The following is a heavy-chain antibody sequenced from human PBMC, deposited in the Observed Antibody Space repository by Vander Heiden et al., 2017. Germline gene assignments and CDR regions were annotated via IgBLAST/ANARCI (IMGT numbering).Heavy chain of an antibody. D-gene: IGHD5-12*01. J-gene: IGHJ4*02. Sequence: EVQLVESGGGLVQPGGSLRLSFAASGFTFSSYSMNWVRQAPGKGLEWVSYISSTSSTIYYADSVKGRFTISRDNARSSLYLQMNSLRDEDSAIYYCARDELRFGYWGQGTLVTVSS. CDR3: ARDELRFGY. CDR2: ISSTSSTI. CDR1: GFTFSSYS. V-gene: IGHV3-48*02.